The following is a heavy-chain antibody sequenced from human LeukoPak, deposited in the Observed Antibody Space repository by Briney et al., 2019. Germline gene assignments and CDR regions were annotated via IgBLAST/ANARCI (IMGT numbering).Heavy chain of an antibody. D-gene: IGHD3-9*01. V-gene: IGHV4-59*01. Sequence: SETLSLTCTVSGGSISSYFWTWIRQPPGKGLEWIGYIYYIGSTNYNPSLKSRVTVSVDTSKNQFSLRLSSVTAADTAVYYCARGYFDWFLDNWGRGTLVTVSS. CDR2: IYYIGST. CDR3: ARGYFDWFLDN. CDR1: GGSISSYF. J-gene: IGHJ4*02.